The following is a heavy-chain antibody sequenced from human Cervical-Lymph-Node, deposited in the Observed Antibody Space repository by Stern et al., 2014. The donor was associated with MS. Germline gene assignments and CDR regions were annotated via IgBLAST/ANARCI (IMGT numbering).Heavy chain of an antibody. Sequence: MQLVQSGAEVKKPGESLRISCKGSGYDFTTYWIAWVRQMPGRGLEWMSMFVPGDSDSRDSPSFQGQVRFSVDKSINTAYLQLSSLKASDTAMYYCARQGSRLTNDYWGQGTLVSVSS. J-gene: IGHJ4*02. CDR1: GYDFTTYW. CDR2: FVPGDSDS. V-gene: IGHV5-51*01. CDR3: ARQGSRLTNDY. D-gene: IGHD6-6*01.